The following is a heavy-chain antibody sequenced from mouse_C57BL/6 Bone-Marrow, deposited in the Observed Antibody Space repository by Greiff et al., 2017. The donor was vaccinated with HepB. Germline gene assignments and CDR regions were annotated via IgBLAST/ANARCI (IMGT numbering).Heavy chain of an antibody. Sequence: VQLQQSGAELARPGASVKLSCKASGYTFTSYGISWVKQRTGQGLEWIGEIYPRSGNTYYNEKFKGKATLTADKSSSTAYMELRSLTSEDSAVYFCARERVWSPYFDYWGQGTTLTVSS. CDR1: GYTFTSYG. D-gene: IGHD2-10*02. J-gene: IGHJ2*01. CDR3: ARERVWSPYFDY. V-gene: IGHV1-81*01. CDR2: IYPRSGNT.